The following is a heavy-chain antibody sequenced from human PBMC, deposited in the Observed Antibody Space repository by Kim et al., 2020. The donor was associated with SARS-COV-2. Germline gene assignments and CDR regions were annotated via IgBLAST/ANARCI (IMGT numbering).Heavy chain of an antibody. J-gene: IGHJ6*02. V-gene: IGHV3-48*02. D-gene: IGHD3-10*01. CDR1: GFTFSSYS. Sequence: GGSLRLSCAASGFTFSSYSMNWVRQAPGKGLEWVSYISSSSSNIYYADSVKGRFTISRDNAKNSLYLQMNSLRDEDTAVYYCARGAYYGSGRYYYYGMDVWGHGTTVTVSS. CDR2: ISSSSSNI. CDR3: ARGAYYGSGRYYYYGMDV.